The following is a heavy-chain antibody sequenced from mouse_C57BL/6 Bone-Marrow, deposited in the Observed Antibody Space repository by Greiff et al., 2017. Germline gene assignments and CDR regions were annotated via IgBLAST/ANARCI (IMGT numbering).Heavy chain of an antibody. CDR1: GYTFTDYE. Sequence: QVQLQQSGAELVRPGASVTLSCKASGYTFTDYEMHWVKQTPVHGLEWIGAIDPETGGTAYNQKFKGKAILTADKSSSTAYMELRSLTSEDSAVYYCRTTTVVPPWYFDVWGTGTTVTVSS. V-gene: IGHV1-15*01. D-gene: IGHD1-1*01. J-gene: IGHJ1*03. CDR3: RTTTVVPPWYFDV. CDR2: IDPETGGT.